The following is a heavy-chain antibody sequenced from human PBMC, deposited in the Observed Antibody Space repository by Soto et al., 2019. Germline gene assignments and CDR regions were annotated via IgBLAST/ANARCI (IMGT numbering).Heavy chain of an antibody. Sequence: EVQLVESGGGLVKPGGSLRLSCAASGFTFSSRSLNWVRQAPGKGLEWVSSIISTSSHTQYADSVKGRFTISRDNAKNSLYLQMNGLRVDGAAVYYCVPDVVVIAATGYWVQGSLGTVSS. J-gene: IGHJ4*02. CDR1: GFTFSSRS. D-gene: IGHD2-15*01. CDR2: IISTSSHT. CDR3: VPDVVVIAATGY. V-gene: IGHV3-21*01.